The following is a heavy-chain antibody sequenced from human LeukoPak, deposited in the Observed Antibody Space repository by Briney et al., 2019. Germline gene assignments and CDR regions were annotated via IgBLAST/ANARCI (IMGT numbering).Heavy chain of an antibody. CDR1: GYSFTNYG. J-gene: IGHJ4*02. CDR2: ISGYNGNT. Sequence: ASVKVSCKASGYSFTNYGINWVRQAPGQGLDWLGWISGYNGNTTYAQKLQGRVTMTTDTSTSTAYLELTSLRSDDTAVYYCARSLSASLWFGDEASSVSWGQGTLVTVSS. D-gene: IGHD3-10*01. CDR3: ARSLSASLWFGDEASSVS. V-gene: IGHV1-18*01.